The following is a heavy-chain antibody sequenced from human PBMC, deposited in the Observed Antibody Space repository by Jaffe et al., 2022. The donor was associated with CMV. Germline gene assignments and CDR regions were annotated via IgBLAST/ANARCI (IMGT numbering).Heavy chain of an antibody. D-gene: IGHD1-26*01. V-gene: IGHV3-23*04. J-gene: IGHJ4*02. CDR3: ASKEGGATPFDH. CDR2: ISSGSDNI. Sequence: EVQLVESGGGLVQPGGSLRLSCVVSGFSFRTSPMNWVRQPPGKGLEWVSVISSGSDNIDYADSVKGRFTISRDNSKSTLYLQMTSLTAEDTAVYFCASKEGGATPFDHWGQGTLVTVSS. CDR1: GFSFRTSP.